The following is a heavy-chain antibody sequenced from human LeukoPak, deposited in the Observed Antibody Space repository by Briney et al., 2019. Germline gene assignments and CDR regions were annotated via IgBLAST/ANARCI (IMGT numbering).Heavy chain of an antibody. CDR2: VSGDGETV. Sequence: GGSLRLSCAASGFAFSDHNMTSGRDGPGRGGGWISYVSGDGETVYVADSGKGGFSVSRDIARSSLYLQRDGLGVGDPPGYFCARTYGYYYYFLDVWGKGTAVIVS. D-gene: IGHD3-10*01. V-gene: IGHV3-11*04. CDR3: ARTYGYYYYFLDV. CDR1: GFAFSDHN. J-gene: IGHJ6*03.